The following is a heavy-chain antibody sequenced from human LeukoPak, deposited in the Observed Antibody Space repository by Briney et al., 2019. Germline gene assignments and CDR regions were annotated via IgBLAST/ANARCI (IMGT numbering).Heavy chain of an antibody. V-gene: IGHV3-66*01. CDR2: FDTGGNT. J-gene: IGHJ2*01. CDR1: GLTVRDNY. Sequence: GGSLRLSFAPSGLTVRDNYISWFRQAPGKGRKWVSVFDTGGNTDYADSVKGRGTTSRVAPKNTACLRMNSLSAEDPAVYYCARGLWYFDLWGRGTLDSVSS. CDR3: ARGLWYFDL.